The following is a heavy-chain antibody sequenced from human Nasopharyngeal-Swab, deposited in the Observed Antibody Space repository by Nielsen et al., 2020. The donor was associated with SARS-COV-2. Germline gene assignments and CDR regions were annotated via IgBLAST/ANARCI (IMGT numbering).Heavy chain of an antibody. CDR3: ARHIGGRVSGRTY. Sequence: SETLSLTCTVSGGSISSSSYYWGWIRQPPGKGLEWIGSIYYSGSTYYNPSLKSRVTISVDTSKNQFSLKLSSVTAADTAVYYCARHIGGRVSGRTYWGQGTLVTVSS. D-gene: IGHD3-16*01. V-gene: IGHV4-39*01. CDR1: GGSISSSSYY. CDR2: IYYSGST. J-gene: IGHJ4*02.